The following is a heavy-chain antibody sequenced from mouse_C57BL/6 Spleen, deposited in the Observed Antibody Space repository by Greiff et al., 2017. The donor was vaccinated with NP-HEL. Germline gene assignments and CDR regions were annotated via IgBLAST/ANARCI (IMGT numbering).Heavy chain of an antibody. CDR1: GYAFSSSW. J-gene: IGHJ2*01. D-gene: IGHD2-2*01. CDR3: AIAVCNGDDVDFDY. Sequence: VQLQQSGPELVKPGASVKLSCKASGYAFSSSWMNWVKQRPGQGLEWIGRIYPGDGDTNYNGKFKGKATLTADKSSSTAYMQLSSLTSEDSAVYFCAIAVCNGDDVDFDYWGQGTTLTVSS. V-gene: IGHV1-82*01. CDR2: IYPGDGDT.